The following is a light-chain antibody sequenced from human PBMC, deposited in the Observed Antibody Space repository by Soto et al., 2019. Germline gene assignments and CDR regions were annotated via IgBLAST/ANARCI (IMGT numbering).Light chain of an antibody. Sequence: QSVLTQPPSASGTPGQRVTISCSGSSSNIGSNIVNWYQQLPGTAPKLLIYSNNRRPSGVPDRFSGSKSGTSASLAISGLQSEDEADYYCAAWDDSLNGVVFSGGTQLTVL. CDR3: AAWDDSLNGVV. J-gene: IGLJ2*01. CDR2: SNN. CDR1: SSNIGSNI. V-gene: IGLV1-44*01.